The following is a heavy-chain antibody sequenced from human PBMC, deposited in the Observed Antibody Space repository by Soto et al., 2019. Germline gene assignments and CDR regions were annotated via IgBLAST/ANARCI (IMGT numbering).Heavy chain of an antibody. CDR3: ARDYDILTGYSPFAY. CDR1: GYTFTSYG. J-gene: IGHJ4*02. V-gene: IGHV1-18*04. D-gene: IGHD3-9*01. CDR2: ISAYNGNT. Sequence: QVPLVQSGAEVKKPGASVKVSCKASGYTFTSYGISWVRQAPGQGLEWMGWISAYNGNTSYAQKLQGRVTMTTDTSTSTAYMELRSLRSDDTTVYYCARDYDILTGYSPFAYWGQGTLVTVSS.